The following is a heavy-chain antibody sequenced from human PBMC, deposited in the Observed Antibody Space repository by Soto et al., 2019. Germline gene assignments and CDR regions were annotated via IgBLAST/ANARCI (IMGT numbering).Heavy chain of an antibody. D-gene: IGHD5-12*01. J-gene: IGHJ4*02. Sequence: GESLKISCKGSGYSFTSYWNGLVRQMPGKGLEWMGIIYPGDSDTRYSPSFQGQVTIPPDKSISTAYLKWSSLKASDSAMYYCARLSREWLRLFDYWGQGTLVTVSS. V-gene: IGHV5-51*01. CDR3: ARLSREWLRLFDY. CDR2: IYPGDSDT. CDR1: GYSFTSYW.